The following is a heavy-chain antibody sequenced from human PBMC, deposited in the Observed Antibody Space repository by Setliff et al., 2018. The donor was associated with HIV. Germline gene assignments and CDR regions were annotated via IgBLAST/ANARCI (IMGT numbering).Heavy chain of an antibody. J-gene: IGHJ4*02. CDR2: IYYSGST. CDR3: AQLGMVDDFDY. D-gene: IGHD1-1*01. V-gene: IGHV4-59*01. CDR1: GGSISGYY. Sequence: SETLSLTCTVSGGSISGYYWSWIRRPAGKGLEWIGYIYYSGSTNYNPSLKSRVTISVDTSKNHFSLKLRSVTAADTAVYYCAQLGMVDDFDYWGQGTLVTVSS.